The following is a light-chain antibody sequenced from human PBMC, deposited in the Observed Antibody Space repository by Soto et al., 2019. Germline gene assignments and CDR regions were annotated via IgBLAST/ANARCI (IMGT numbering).Light chain of an antibody. CDR2: GTS. CDR1: QGLGTN. CDR3: QQHSSWPLT. V-gene: IGKV3-11*01. J-gene: IGKJ4*01. Sequence: TVLTQSLATLSVSPGESATLSCRASQGLGTNLAWYQQKPGQAPRLLIYGTSNRATGIPARFSGSGSGTDFTLTISSLEPEDFAVYYCQQHSSWPLTFGGGTKVDIK.